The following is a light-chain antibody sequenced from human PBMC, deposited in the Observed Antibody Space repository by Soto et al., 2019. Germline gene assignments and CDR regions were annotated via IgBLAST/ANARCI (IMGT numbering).Light chain of an antibody. J-gene: IGLJ2*01. CDR1: SSDVGGYNY. CDR3: SSYTSGTSLVV. CDR2: EVS. Sequence: QSVLSQPASVSGSPGQSITISCTGTSSDVGGYNYVSWYQQHPGKAPKLIIFEVSNGPSGVSNRFSGSKSGNTASLSISGLQADDEADYYCSSYTSGTSLVVFGGGTKLTVL. V-gene: IGLV2-14*01.